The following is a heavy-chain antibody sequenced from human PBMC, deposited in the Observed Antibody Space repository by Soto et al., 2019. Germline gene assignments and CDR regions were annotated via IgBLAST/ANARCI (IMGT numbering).Heavy chain of an antibody. CDR1: GFTFRNAW. V-gene: IGHV3-15*01. J-gene: IGHJ4*02. D-gene: IGHD3-3*01. Sequence: GGSLRLSCAASGFTFRNAWWSWVRQAPGKGLEWVGRIKSKTDGGTTDYAAPVKGRFTISRDDSKNTLYLQMNSLKTEDTAVYYCTTDFYDFWSGYSNFGYWGRGSLVTVAS. CDR3: TTDFYDFWSGYSNFGY. CDR2: IKSKTDGGTT.